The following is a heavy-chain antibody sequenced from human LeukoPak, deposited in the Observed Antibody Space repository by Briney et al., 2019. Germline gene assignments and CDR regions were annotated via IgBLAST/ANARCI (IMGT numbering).Heavy chain of an antibody. CDR2: INPNSGGT. CDR3: ARDVRYRRITIFGVASRHYYYYMDV. D-gene: IGHD3-3*01. CDR1: GYTFTGYY. V-gene: IGHV1-2*02. J-gene: IGHJ6*03. Sequence: ASVKVSCKASGYTFTGYYMHWVRQAPGQGLEWMGWINPNSGGTNYAQKFQGRVTMTRDTSISTAYMELSRLRSDDTAVYYCARDVRYRRITIFGVASRHYYYYMDVWGKGTTVAVSS.